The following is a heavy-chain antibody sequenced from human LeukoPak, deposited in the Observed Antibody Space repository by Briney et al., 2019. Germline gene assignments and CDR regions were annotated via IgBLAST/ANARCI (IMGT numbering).Heavy chain of an antibody. J-gene: IGHJ4*02. V-gene: IGHV4-4*02. CDR3: ARGLLVVAATPGY. CDR2: IYHSGSP. CDR1: GGSISSNNW. Sequence: PSGTLSLTCAVSGGSISSNNWWGWVRQPSGKGLEWIGEIYHSGSPNYNPSLKSRVTISVDTSKNQFSLKLSSVTAADTAVYYCARGLLVVAATPGYWGQGTLVTVSS. D-gene: IGHD2-15*01.